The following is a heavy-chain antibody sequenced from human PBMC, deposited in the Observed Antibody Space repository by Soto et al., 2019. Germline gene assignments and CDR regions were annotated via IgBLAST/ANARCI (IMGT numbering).Heavy chain of an antibody. D-gene: IGHD6-19*01. CDR3: ARAVAGTIPCDY. Sequence: GGSLRLSCAASGFTFISYAMHWVRQSPGKGLEWVAVISYDGSNKYYADSVKGRFTISRDNSKNTLYLQMNSLRAEDTAVYYCARAVAGTIPCDYWGQGTLVTVSS. CDR1: GFTFISYA. J-gene: IGHJ4*02. CDR2: ISYDGSNK. V-gene: IGHV3-30-3*01.